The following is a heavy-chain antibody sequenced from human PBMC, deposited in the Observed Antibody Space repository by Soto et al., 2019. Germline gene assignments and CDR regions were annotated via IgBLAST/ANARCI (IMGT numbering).Heavy chain of an antibody. D-gene: IGHD5-18*01. V-gene: IGHV3-15*07. CDR3: SHGYYQYFES. CDR1: GVTLSNVG. Sequence: PGGSLRLACAVSGVTLSNVGMNWVRQAPGKGPEWVGRIKSKTDGGTVEYAAPVKDRFTISRDDSENTLYLQMNSLKTEDTAVYYCSHGYYQYFESWGQGTLVTVSS. J-gene: IGHJ4*02. CDR2: IKSKTDGGTV.